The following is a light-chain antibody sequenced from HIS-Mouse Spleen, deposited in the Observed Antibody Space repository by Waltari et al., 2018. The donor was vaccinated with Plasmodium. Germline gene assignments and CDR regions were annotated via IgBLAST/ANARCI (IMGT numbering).Light chain of an antibody. CDR1: SSHIGNTY. CDR3: GTWDSSLSAGVV. V-gene: IGLV1-51*01. CDR2: DNN. Sequence: QSVLTQPPSVSAAPGQKVTIPCSGSSSHIGNTYVSWYQQLPGTAPKLLIYDNNKRPSGIPDRFSGSKSGTSATLGITGLQTGDEADYYCGTWDSSLSAGVVFGGGTKLTVL. J-gene: IGLJ2*01.